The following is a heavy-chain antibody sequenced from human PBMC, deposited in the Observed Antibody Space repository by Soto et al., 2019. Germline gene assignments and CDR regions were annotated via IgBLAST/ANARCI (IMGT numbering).Heavy chain of an antibody. Sequence: QIQLVQSGAEVKKPGASVKVSCKASGYTFTDHGISWVRQAPGQGFEWMGWISAYNDYTAYAQKFHGRVTMTTDKYTNTAYMELRSLTSDDTAVYYCAKDRPRLTQNFLDVYWGQGTLVTVSS. D-gene: IGHD3-16*01. CDR3: AKDRPRLTQNFLDVY. CDR2: ISAYNDYT. V-gene: IGHV1-18*01. CDR1: GYTFTDHG. J-gene: IGHJ4*02.